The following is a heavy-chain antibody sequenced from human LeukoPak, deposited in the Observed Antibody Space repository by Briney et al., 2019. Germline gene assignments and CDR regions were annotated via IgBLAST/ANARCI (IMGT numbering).Heavy chain of an antibody. CDR2: ISHDGTT. CDR1: DYSIGSGYS. J-gene: IGHJ4*02. CDR3: SRDLSVYHYYCFDF. Sequence: PSETLTLTCTVSDYSIGSGYSWGWLRPPPGEGLEGIATISHDGTTHYNPSLKGRVTMTLDTSRNQFSLKVSSVTAADTAVYYCSRDLSVYHYYCFDFWGQGTLVTVSS. V-gene: IGHV4-38-2*02. D-gene: IGHD3-22*01.